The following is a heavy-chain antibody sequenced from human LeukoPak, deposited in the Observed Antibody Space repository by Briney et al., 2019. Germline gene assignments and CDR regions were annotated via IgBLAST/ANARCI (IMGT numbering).Heavy chain of an antibody. V-gene: IGHV3-9*03. D-gene: IGHD5-18*01. CDR1: GFTFDDYA. J-gene: IGHJ4*02. CDR2: ISWNSGNI. Sequence: PGRSLRLSCAASGFTFDDYAMHWVRQAPGKGLEWVSGISWNSGNIGYEDSVKGRFAISRDSAKNSLYLQMNSLRAEDMALYYCAKGYSYDMTYYFDYWGQGTLVTVSS. CDR3: AKGYSYDMTYYFDY.